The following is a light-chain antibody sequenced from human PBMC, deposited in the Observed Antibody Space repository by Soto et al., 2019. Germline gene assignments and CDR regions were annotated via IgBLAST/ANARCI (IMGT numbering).Light chain of an antibody. V-gene: IGLV8-61*01. Sequence: QTVVTQEPSFSVSPGGTVTLTCGLTSGSVSTTYYPSWYQQNPGQAPRTLIYSTNIRSSGVPDRFSGSILGNKAALTITGAQADDESDYHCMLYMGGGLVVFGVGTKVTVL. CDR2: STN. CDR3: MLYMGGGLVV. J-gene: IGLJ2*01. CDR1: SGSVSTTYY.